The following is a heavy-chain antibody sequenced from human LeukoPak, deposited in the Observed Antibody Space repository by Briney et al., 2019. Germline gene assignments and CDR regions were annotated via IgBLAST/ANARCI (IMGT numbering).Heavy chain of an antibody. V-gene: IGHV4-38-2*02. Sequence: PSETLSLTCTDSGYSISSGYYWGWIRQPPGKGLEWIGSIYHSGSTYYNPSLKSRVTISVDTSKNQFSLKLSSVTAADTAVYYCARDGTAYYYGSGSYYSPPDYWGQGTLVTVSS. CDR3: ARDGTAYYYGSGSYYSPPDY. J-gene: IGHJ4*02. D-gene: IGHD3-10*01. CDR2: IYHSGST. CDR1: GYSISSGYY.